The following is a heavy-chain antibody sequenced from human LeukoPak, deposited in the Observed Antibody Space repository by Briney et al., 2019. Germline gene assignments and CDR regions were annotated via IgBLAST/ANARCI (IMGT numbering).Heavy chain of an antibody. D-gene: IGHD6-19*01. CDR1: GFTFGSYA. Sequence: GGSLRLSCAASGFTFGSYAMSWVRQAPGKGLEWVSAISGSGGSTYYADSVKGRFTISRDNSKNTLYLQMNSLRAEDTAVYYCAKEAHIAVAGTEYYYYGMDVWGQGTTVTVSS. V-gene: IGHV3-23*01. J-gene: IGHJ6*02. CDR3: AKEAHIAVAGTEYYYYGMDV. CDR2: ISGSGGST.